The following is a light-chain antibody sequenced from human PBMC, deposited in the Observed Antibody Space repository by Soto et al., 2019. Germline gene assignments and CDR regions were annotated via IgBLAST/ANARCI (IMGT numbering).Light chain of an antibody. J-gene: IGLJ1*01. Sequence: QSVLTQPPSASGSPGQSVAISCTGTSSDVGGYNYVSWYQQHPGKAPNLMIYEVNKRPSGVPDRFSGSKSGNTASLTVSGLQAEDEADYYCSSYAGSSNVLGTGTKVTVL. CDR1: SSDVGGYNY. V-gene: IGLV2-8*01. CDR3: SSYAGSSNV. CDR2: EVN.